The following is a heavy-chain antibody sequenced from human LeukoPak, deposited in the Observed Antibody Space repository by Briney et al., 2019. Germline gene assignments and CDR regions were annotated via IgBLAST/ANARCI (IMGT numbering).Heavy chain of an antibody. D-gene: IGHD3-9*01. V-gene: IGHV4-31*03. J-gene: IGHJ3*02. CDR1: GGSISSGGYY. CDR3: ARVGSDILTGYGAFDI. CDR2: IYYSGST. Sequence: SETLSLTCTVSGGSISSGGYYCSWIRQHPGKGLEWIGYIYYSGSTYYNPSLKSRVTISVDTSKNQFSLKLSSVTAADTAVYYCARVGSDILTGYGAFDIWGQGTMVTVSS.